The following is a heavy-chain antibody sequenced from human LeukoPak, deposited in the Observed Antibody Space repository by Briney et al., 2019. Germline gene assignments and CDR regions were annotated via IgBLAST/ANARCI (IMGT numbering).Heavy chain of an antibody. J-gene: IGHJ4*02. Sequence: GGSLRLSCAASGFTFANHAMNWVRQTPGGGLEWVSFIGISSGPTLYADSVKGRFTISRDNAKASVLLQRSSLGAEDTGVYYCARALGYTSSYSFDYWGEGALVTVSS. V-gene: IGHV3-48*04. CDR2: IGISSGPT. CDR3: ARALGYTSSYSFDY. CDR1: GFTFANHA. D-gene: IGHD2-2*01.